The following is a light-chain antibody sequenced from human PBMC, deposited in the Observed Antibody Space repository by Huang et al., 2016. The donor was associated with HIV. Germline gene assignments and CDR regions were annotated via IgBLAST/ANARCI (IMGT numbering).Light chain of an antibody. J-gene: IGKJ4*01. V-gene: IGKV1-9*01. CDR3: QHLYT. Sequence: IQLTPSPSSLSASVGDQVPINCRANQASGTYLAWYQQKPGKAPELLLNSSSTLRSGVPSRFSGGGSGTDFTLTITSLQAEDFASYSCQHLYTFGGGTKVEIK. CDR2: SSS. CDR1: QASGTY.